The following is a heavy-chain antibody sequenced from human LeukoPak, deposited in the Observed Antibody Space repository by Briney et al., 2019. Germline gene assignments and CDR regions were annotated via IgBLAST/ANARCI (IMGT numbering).Heavy chain of an antibody. J-gene: IGHJ6*02. CDR2: ISAYNGNT. CDR1: GFTFTNYG. Sequence: ASVKVSCKTSGFTFTNYGLSWVRQAPGQGLEWVGWISAYNGNTNYTQKLQGRVTMTTDTSTSTAYMELRSLRSDDTAVYFCAREGYFGSGIDYYYGMDVWGQGTEVTVSS. CDR3: AREGYFGSGIDYYYGMDV. V-gene: IGHV1-18*01. D-gene: IGHD3-10*01.